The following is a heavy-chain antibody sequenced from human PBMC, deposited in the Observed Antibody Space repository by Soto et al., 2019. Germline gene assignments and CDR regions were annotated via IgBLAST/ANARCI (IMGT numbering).Heavy chain of an antibody. Sequence: QVQLVQSGAEVKKPGASVRVSCKASGYTFTSSDVYWVRQATGQGLELMGWMNPNTGNTGYAQKFQGRVTMTRNTSISTAYMGLSSLRSEDTAVYYCARGSNHCRGGSCYSDWFDPWGQGTPVTVSS. J-gene: IGHJ5*02. CDR2: MNPNTGNT. D-gene: IGHD2-15*01. CDR3: ARGSNHCRGGSCYSDWFDP. CDR1: GYTFTSSD. V-gene: IGHV1-8*01.